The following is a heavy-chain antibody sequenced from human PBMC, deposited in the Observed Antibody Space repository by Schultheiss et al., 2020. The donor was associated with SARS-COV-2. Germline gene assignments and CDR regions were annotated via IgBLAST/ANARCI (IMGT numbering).Heavy chain of an antibody. CDR3: ARVYGGFSIAARPYYYYYYMDV. CDR2: VSWNGSRT. CDR1: GFTFSNSD. J-gene: IGHJ6*03. Sequence: GGSLRLSCAASGFTFSNSDMNWVHQAPGKGLEWVSGVSWNGSRTHYADSVKGRFTISRDNAKNSLYLQMNSLRAEDTAVYYCARVYGGFSIAARPYYYYYYMDVWGKGTTVTVSS. V-gene: IGHV3-35*01. D-gene: IGHD6-6*01.